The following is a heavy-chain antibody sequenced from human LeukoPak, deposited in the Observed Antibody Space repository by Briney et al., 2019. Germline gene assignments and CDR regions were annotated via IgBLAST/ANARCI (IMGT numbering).Heavy chain of an antibody. V-gene: IGHV3-23*01. CDR1: GFTFSNYA. Sequence: GGSLRLSCAASGFTFSNYAMSWVRQTPGKGLERVSALSGSGDNTYYADSVKGRFTISRDNSKNTLYLQMNSLRAEDTAVYYCAKVHGSSANSVIDYWGQGTLVTVSS. CDR3: AKVHGSSANSVIDY. CDR2: LSGSGDNT. J-gene: IGHJ4*02. D-gene: IGHD4/OR15-4a*01.